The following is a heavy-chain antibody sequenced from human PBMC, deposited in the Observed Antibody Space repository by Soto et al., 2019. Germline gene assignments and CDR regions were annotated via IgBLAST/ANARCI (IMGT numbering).Heavy chain of an antibody. V-gene: IGHV1-69*13. CDR2: IIPIFGTA. CDR1: GGTFSSYA. D-gene: IGHD3-22*01. Sequence: EASVKVSCKASGGTFSSYAISWVRQAPGQGLEWMGGIIPIFGTANYAQKFQGRVTITADESTSTAYMELSSLRSEDTAVYYCARGDSSGYTKYFDYWGQGTLVTVSS. CDR3: ARGDSSGYTKYFDY. J-gene: IGHJ4*02.